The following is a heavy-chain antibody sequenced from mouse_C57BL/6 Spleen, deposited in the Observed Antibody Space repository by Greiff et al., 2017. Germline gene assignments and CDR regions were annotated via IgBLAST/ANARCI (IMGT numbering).Heavy chain of an antibody. CDR2: IDPSDSYT. CDR1: GYTFTSYW. CDR3: AREGFITNY. J-gene: IGHJ2*01. Sequence: QVQLQQSGAELVRPGTSVTLSCKASGYTFTSYWMHWVKQRPGQGLEWIGVIDPSDSYTNYNQKFKGKATLTVDTSSSTAYMQLSSLTSEDSAVYYCAREGFITNYWGQGTTLTVSS. D-gene: IGHD1-1*01. V-gene: IGHV1-59*01.